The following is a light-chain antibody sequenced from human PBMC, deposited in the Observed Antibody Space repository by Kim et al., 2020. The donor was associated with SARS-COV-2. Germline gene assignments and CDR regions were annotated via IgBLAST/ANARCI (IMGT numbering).Light chain of an antibody. CDR2: DVN. CDR3: CSYAGSYTSYV. Sequence: QSALTQPRSVSGSPGQSVTISCTGTSSDVGGYNYVSWYQHHPGKAPKLMIYDVNKRPSGVPDRFSGSKSGNTASLTISGLQAEDEADYYCCSYAGSYTSYVFGTGTKVTVL. V-gene: IGLV2-11*01. J-gene: IGLJ1*01. CDR1: SSDVGGYNY.